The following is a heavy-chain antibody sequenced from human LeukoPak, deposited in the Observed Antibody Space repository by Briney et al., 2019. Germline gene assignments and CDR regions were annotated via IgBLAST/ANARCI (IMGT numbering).Heavy chain of an antibody. CDR2: ISYDGSNK. J-gene: IGHJ6*03. CDR1: GFTFSSYV. Sequence: SGGSLRLSCAASGFTFSSYVMHWVRQAPGKGLEWVAVISYDGSNKYYADSVKGRFTISRDNSKNTLYLQMNSLRAEDTAVYYCAKDSSYYYGSGSYQLYYYYYMDVWGKGTTVTISS. CDR3: AKDSSYYYGSGSYQLYYYYYMDV. V-gene: IGHV3-30*04. D-gene: IGHD3-10*01.